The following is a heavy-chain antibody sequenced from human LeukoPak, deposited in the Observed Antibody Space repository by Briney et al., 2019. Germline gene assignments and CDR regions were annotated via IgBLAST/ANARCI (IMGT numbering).Heavy chain of an antibody. Sequence: ASVKVSCKASGYTFTGYYMHWVRQAPGQGLEWMGRINPNSGGTNYAQKFQGRVTRTRDTSISTAYMELSRLRSDDTAVYYCARLRDSSGWYQYFQHWGQGTLVTVSS. V-gene: IGHV1-2*06. CDR2: INPNSGGT. J-gene: IGHJ1*01. CDR3: ARLRDSSGWYQYFQH. D-gene: IGHD6-19*01. CDR1: GYTFTGYY.